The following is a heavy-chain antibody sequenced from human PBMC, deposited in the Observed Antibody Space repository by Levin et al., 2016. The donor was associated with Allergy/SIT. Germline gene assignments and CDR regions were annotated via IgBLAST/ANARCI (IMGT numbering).Heavy chain of an antibody. CDR3: ARRVAITGTPVLLDY. Sequence: SETLSLTCNISEGSFSGYYWTWIRQTPGRGLEWIGYVYSTGSTYQNPSLKGRVTVSLDTSKNQVSLKLISVTAADTAVYYCARRVAITGTPVLLDYWGQGTLVTVSS. CDR1: EGSFSGYY. V-gene: IGHV4-4*08. D-gene: IGHD1-7*01. J-gene: IGHJ4*02. CDR2: VYSTGST.